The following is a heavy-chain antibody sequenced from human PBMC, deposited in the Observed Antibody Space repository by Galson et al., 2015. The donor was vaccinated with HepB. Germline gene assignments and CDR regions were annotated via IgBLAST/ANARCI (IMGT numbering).Heavy chain of an antibody. D-gene: IGHD3-22*01. J-gene: IGHJ4*02. CDR3: ARDHVRGTYYYDSSGADY. Sequence: SLRLSCAVTGFTFSNHWMHWVRQAPGKGLVGVSRINKDGSTTSYADSVKGRFTISRDNAKNTLYLQMNSLRAEDTAVYYCARDHVRGTYYYDSSGADYWGQGTLVTVSS. V-gene: IGHV3-74*01. CDR2: INKDGSTT. CDR1: GFTFSNHW.